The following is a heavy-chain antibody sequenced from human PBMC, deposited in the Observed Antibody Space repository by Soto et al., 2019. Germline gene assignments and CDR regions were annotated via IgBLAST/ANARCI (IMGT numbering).Heavy chain of an antibody. J-gene: IGHJ4*02. CDR1: GGTFSSYA. Sequence: SVKVSCKASGGTFSSYAISWVRQAPGQGLGWMGGIIPIFGTANYAQKFQGRVTITADESTSTAYMELSSLRSEDTAVYYCARANDPRKQQLAHWGQGTLVTVSS. D-gene: IGHD6-13*01. CDR2: IIPIFGTA. V-gene: IGHV1-69*13. CDR3: ARANDPRKQQLAH.